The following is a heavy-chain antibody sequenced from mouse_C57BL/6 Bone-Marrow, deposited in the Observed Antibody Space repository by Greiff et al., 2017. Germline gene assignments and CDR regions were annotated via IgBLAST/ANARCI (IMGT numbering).Heavy chain of an antibody. CDR3: TWITTVVATGAD. J-gene: IGHJ3*01. CDR2: IDPENGDT. Sequence: EVQRVESGAELVRPGASVKLSCTASGFNIKDDYMHWVKQRPEQGLEWIGWIDPENGDTEYASKFQGKATITADTSSNTAYLQLSSLRSEDTAVYYCTWITTVVATGADWGQGTLVTVSA. CDR1: GFNIKDDY. D-gene: IGHD1-1*01. V-gene: IGHV14-4*01.